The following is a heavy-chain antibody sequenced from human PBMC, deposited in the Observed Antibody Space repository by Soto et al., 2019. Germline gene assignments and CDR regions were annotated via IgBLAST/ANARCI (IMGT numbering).Heavy chain of an antibody. CDR3: AGRAETNGWNVFGADTYCLDC. V-gene: IGHV1-8*01. J-gene: IGHJ4*02. CDR2: MNPNTGKS. Sequence: ASVKVSCKASGYTFTSYDIYWVRQATGQGLEWMGWMNPNTGKSGYAQNFQGRVTMTSDTSISTAHMELSSLRSEDTAVYYCAGRAETNGWNVFGADTYCLDCSGQGTLVTVSS. D-gene: IGHD1-1*01. CDR1: GYTFTSYD.